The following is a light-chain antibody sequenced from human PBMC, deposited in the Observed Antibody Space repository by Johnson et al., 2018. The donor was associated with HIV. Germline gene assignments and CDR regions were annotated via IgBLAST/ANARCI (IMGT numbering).Light chain of an antibody. CDR1: SSNIGNNY. J-gene: IGLJ1*01. Sequence: QSVLTQPPSVSAAPGQKVTISCSGSSSNIGNNYVSWYQQLPGTAPKLLIYENNKRPSGIPDRFSGSKSGTSATLGITGLQTGDEADDYCGTWDSSLSAGVFGTVTKFTVL. V-gene: IGLV1-51*02. CDR3: GTWDSSLSAGV. CDR2: ENN.